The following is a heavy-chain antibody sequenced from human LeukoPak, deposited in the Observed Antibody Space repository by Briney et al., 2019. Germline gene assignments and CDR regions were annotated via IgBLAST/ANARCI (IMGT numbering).Heavy chain of an antibody. V-gene: IGHV4-39*01. D-gene: IGHD3-22*01. J-gene: IGHJ5*02. Sequence: SETLSLTCTVSGGSISSSSYSWGWIRQPPGKGLEWIGSIYYSGSTYYNPSLKSRVTISVDTSKTQFSLKLKLSSVTAADTAVYYCARQPGSPDYDPRFDPWGQGTLVTVSS. CDR3: ARQPGSPDYDPRFDP. CDR2: IYYSGST. CDR1: GGSISSSSYS.